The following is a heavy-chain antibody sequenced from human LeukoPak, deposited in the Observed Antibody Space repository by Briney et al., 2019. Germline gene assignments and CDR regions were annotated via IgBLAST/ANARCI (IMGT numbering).Heavy chain of an antibody. Sequence: GGSLRLSCAASGFTFNSYGISWVRQAPGKGLEWVSAISGSGGSTYYANSVKGRFTISRDNSKSTLYLQMNNLRAEDTAVYYCAKETTVVTPGYWGQGTLVTVSS. J-gene: IGHJ4*02. V-gene: IGHV3-23*01. CDR1: GFTFNSYG. CDR2: ISGSGGST. D-gene: IGHD4-23*01. CDR3: AKETTVVTPGY.